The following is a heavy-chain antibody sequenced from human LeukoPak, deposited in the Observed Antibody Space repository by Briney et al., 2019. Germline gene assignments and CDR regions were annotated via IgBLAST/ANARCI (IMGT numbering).Heavy chain of an antibody. CDR3: ARDQEAAVWFGELVNYYGMDV. CDR1: GFTFSSYS. CDR2: ISSSSSYI. D-gene: IGHD3-10*01. V-gene: IGHV3-21*01. Sequence: GGSLRLSCAASGFTFSSYSMNWVRQAPGKGLEWVSSISSSSSYIYYADSVKGRFTISRDNAKNSLYLQMNSLRAENTAVYYCARDQEAAVWFGELVNYYGMDVWGQGTTVTVSS. J-gene: IGHJ6*02.